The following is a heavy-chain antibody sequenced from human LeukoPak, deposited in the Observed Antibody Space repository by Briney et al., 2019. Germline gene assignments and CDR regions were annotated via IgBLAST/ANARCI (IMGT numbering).Heavy chain of an antibody. J-gene: IGHJ4*02. CDR2: INPNSGGT. D-gene: IGHD6-13*01. Sequence: ASVKVSCKASGDTFSNYAIYWVRQAPGQGLEWMGWINPNSGGTNYAQKFQGRVTMTRDTSISTAYMELSRLRSDDTAVYYCAIQGVQQHHYWGQGTLVTVSS. CDR3: AIQGVQQHHY. V-gene: IGHV1-2*02. CDR1: GDTFSNYA.